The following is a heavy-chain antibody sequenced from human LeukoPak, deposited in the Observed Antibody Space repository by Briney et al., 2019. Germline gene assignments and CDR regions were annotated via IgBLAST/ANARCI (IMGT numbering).Heavy chain of an antibody. V-gene: IGHV3-7*01. Sequence: GGSLRLSCAASGFTFSNYWMSWVRQAPGKGLEWVANIKPDGSEKYYVDSVKGRFTISRDNAKNSLYLQMNCLRAEDTAVYYCAREQWLRYWGQGTLVTVSS. CDR2: IKPDGSEK. CDR3: AREQWLRY. D-gene: IGHD6-19*01. CDR1: GFTFSNYW. J-gene: IGHJ4*02.